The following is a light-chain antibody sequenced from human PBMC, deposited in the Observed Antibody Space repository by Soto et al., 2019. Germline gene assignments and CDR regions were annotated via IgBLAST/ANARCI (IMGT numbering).Light chain of an antibody. CDR3: AAWDDSLNAVV. CDR2: YDD. J-gene: IGLJ2*01. Sequence: QSVLSQPPSVSGAPRQRVTISCSGSSSNIGNNAVNWFQQLPGKAPKLLIYYDDLLTAGVSDRFSGSKSGTSASLAISALQSEEEADYHCAAWDDSLNAVVFGGGTKLTVL. CDR1: SSNIGNNA. V-gene: IGLV1-36*01.